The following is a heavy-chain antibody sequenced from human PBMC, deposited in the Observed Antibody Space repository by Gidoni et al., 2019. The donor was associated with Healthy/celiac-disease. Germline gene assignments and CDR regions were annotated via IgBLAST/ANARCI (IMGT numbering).Heavy chain of an antibody. J-gene: IGHJ6*02. CDR1: GYSFTSYW. Sequence: EVQLVQSGAEVKKHGESLKISGKGSGYSFTSYWIGWVRQMPGKGLEGMGIIYPGYSDTRYSPSFQGQVPISADKSISTAYLQWSSLKASDTAMYYCAREAQSTVTRSGMDVWGQGTTVTFSS. D-gene: IGHD4-17*01. CDR2: IYPGYSDT. CDR3: AREAQSTVTRSGMDV. V-gene: IGHV5-51*01.